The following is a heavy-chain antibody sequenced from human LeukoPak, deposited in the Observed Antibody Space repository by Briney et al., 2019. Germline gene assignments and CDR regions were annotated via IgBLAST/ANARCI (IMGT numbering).Heavy chain of an antibody. Sequence: ASVKVSCKASGYTFTSYGISWVRQAPGQGLEWMGWISAYNGNTNYAQKFQGRVTITTDESTSTAYMELSSLRSEDTAVYYCAREDCSSTSCYCNYWGQGTLVTVSS. V-gene: IGHV1-18*01. J-gene: IGHJ4*02. D-gene: IGHD2-2*01. CDR2: ISAYNGNT. CDR1: GYTFTSYG. CDR3: AREDCSSTSCYCNY.